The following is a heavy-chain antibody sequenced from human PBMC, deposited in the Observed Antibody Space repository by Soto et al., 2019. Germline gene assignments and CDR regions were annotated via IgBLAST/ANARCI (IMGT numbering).Heavy chain of an antibody. CDR1: VGTFSSDA. Sequence: QVQLVQSGAEVKKPGSSVKVSCKASVGTFSSDAISWVRQAPGQGLEWMGGITPIFGTANYAQRFQGRVTITADESTSTAYMELSSLRSEDTAVYYCALVVGLYCGGDCSMHYFDYWGQGTLVTVSS. CDR2: ITPIFGTA. D-gene: IGHD2-21*02. CDR3: ALVVGLYCGGDCSMHYFDY. J-gene: IGHJ4*02. V-gene: IGHV1-69*01.